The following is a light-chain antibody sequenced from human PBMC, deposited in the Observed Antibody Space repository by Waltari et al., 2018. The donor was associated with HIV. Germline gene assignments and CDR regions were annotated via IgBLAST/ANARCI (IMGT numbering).Light chain of an antibody. CDR3: SSYADRNGFYVV. CDR1: NSHIRGSNY. J-gene: IGLJ2*01. V-gene: IGLV2-8*01. CDR2: EVT. Sequence: QSALPQPPAPSAPRGQPVTISCTGPNSHIRGSNYVSCNQQHPGKAPKLVISEVTKRPSVVPDRFSGSKSGTTASLTVSGLQAEDEADYYCSSYADRNGFYVVFGGGTRLTVL.